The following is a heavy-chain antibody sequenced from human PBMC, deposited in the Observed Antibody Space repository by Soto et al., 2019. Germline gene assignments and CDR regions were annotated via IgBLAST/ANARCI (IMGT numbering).Heavy chain of an antibody. J-gene: IGHJ4*02. CDR1: GHTFTTYD. Sequence: QAQLVQSGAEVKKPGASVKVSCKASGHTFTTYDINWVRQAAGQGPEWMGWMNPNSGNTGYAQKFQGRVTMTRDTSISTAYLELSSLRSEDTAVYYCARGRGGYGDYTDWGQGTLVTVSS. V-gene: IGHV1-8*01. D-gene: IGHD4-17*01. CDR3: ARGRGGYGDYTD. CDR2: MNPNSGNT.